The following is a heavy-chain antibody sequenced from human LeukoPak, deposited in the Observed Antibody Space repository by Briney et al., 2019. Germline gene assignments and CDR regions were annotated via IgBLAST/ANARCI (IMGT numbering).Heavy chain of an antibody. J-gene: IGHJ3*02. D-gene: IGHD5-12*01. CDR2: IIPSDGST. Sequence: ASVKVSCKASGYSFTRYFIHWVRQAPGQGLEWMGIIIPSDGSTSYAQKFQGRVTMTTDTSTTTAYMDLRSLRSDDTAVYYCARERGYSGYDAFDIWGQGTMVTVSS. V-gene: IGHV1-46*01. CDR1: GYSFTRYF. CDR3: ARERGYSGYDAFDI.